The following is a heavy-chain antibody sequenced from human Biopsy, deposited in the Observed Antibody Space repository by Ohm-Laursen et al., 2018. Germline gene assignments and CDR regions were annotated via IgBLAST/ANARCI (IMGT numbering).Heavy chain of an antibody. J-gene: IGHJ4*02. Sequence: SDTLSLTCTVSGDSVSSGSFYWTWIRQPPGQGLGYIGYIYDRGSTANYNPSLESRVTMSVDMPKNQFSLKLSSVTAADTAIYYCARGMRSSGWPYFDSWGQGTLVTVSS. CDR1: GDSVSSGSFY. CDR2: IYDRGSTA. CDR3: ARGMRSSGWPYFDS. D-gene: IGHD6-19*01. V-gene: IGHV4-61*01.